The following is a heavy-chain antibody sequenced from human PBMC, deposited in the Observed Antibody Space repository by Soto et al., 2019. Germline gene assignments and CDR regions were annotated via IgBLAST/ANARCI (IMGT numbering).Heavy chain of an antibody. V-gene: IGHV1-18*01. D-gene: IGHD3-10*01. Sequence: QVQLVQSGAEVKKPGASVKVSCKASGYTFTSYGITWVRQAPGQGREWMGRISAYNGNTNYAQKLQCRVTMTTDTATSTAYMEMRSLRSDDTAVYYCARGKFLLWFGKWNQPNCFDPWGQGTLVTVSS. CDR1: GYTFTSYG. CDR3: ARGKFLLWFGKWNQPNCFDP. CDR2: ISAYNGNT. J-gene: IGHJ5*02.